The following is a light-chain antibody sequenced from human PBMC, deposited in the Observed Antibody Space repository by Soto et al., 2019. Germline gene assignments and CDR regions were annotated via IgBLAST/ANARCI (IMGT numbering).Light chain of an antibody. Sequence: QSVLTQPPSVSGAPGQRVTISCTGSSSNIGAGYDVHWYQQLPGTAPKLLIYDNTNRPSGVPDRFSGSKTGTSASLAITGLQAEDEAVYYCQSYGSSLSSYVFGAGTKVTVL. CDR1: SSNIGAGYD. V-gene: IGLV1-40*01. J-gene: IGLJ1*01. CDR2: DNT. CDR3: QSYGSSLSSYV.